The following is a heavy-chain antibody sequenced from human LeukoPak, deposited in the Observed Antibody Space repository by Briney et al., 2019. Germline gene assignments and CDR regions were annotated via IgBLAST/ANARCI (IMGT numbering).Heavy chain of an antibody. J-gene: IGHJ6*02. D-gene: IGHD2-2*01. CDR2: INPNSGGT. CDR1: GYTFTGYY. CDR3: AREMGDCSSTSCRYYYYYYGMDV. V-gene: IGHV1-2*02. Sequence: ASVKVSCKASGYTFTGYYMHWVRQAPGQGLEWMGWINPNSGGTNYAQKFQGRVTMTRDTSISTVYMELSSLRSEDTAVYYCAREMGDCSSTSCRYYYYYYGMDVWGQGTTVTVSS.